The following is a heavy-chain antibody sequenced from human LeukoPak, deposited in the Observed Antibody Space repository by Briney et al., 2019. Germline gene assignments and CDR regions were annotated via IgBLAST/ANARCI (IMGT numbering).Heavy chain of an antibody. D-gene: IGHD6-13*01. J-gene: IGHJ5*02. CDR1: GFTSSSYA. CDR3: AKEEYSSSGTDWFDP. V-gene: IGHV3-23*01. Sequence: SGGSLRLSCAASGFTSSSYAMSWVRQAPGKGLEWVSAISGSGGSTYYADSVKGRFTISRDNSKNTLYLQMNSLRAEDTAVYYCAKEEYSSSGTDWFDPWGQGNLVTVSS. CDR2: ISGSGGST.